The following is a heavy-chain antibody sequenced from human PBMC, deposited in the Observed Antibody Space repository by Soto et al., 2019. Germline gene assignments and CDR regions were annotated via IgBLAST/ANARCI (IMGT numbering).Heavy chain of an antibody. J-gene: IGHJ3*02. CDR2: IYYSGST. D-gene: IGHD6-19*01. CDR1: GGSISSYY. V-gene: IGHV4-59*01. Sequence: QVQLQESGPGLVKPSETLSLTCTVSGGSISSYYWSWIRQPPGKGLEWIGYIYYSGSTNYNPSLKSRVTISVETSKNQFSLKLSSVTAADTAVYYCAGGLSSGWRYDAFDIWGQGTMVTVSS. CDR3: AGGLSSGWRYDAFDI.